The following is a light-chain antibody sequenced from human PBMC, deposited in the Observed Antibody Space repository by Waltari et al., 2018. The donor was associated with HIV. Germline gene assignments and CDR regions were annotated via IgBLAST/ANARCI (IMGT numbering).Light chain of an antibody. Sequence: EIVLTQSPATLSVSPGERAILSCRASQSFSRHLAWYQQKSGQAPRLLIYEISTRAAGTPGRFNGSGSGTDFTLTITDVEPADVAVYYCQQRGTWPQVTFGGGTRVEI. J-gene: IGKJ4*01. CDR1: QSFSRH. CDR2: EIS. CDR3: QQRGTWPQVT. V-gene: IGKV3-11*01.